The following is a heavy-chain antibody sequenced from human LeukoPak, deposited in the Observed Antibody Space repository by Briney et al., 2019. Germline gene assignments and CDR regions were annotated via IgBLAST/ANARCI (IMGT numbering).Heavy chain of an antibody. D-gene: IGHD2-2*01. CDR3: ARIKDIVVVPAAGGDAFDI. Sequence: GESLKISCKGSGYSFTRYWIGWVRQMPGKGLEWMGNIYPGDSDTRYSPSFQGQVTISADKSISTSYLQWSSQKASDTAMYYCARIKDIVVVPAAGGDAFDIWGQGTMVTVSS. V-gene: IGHV5-51*01. CDR2: IYPGDSDT. J-gene: IGHJ3*02. CDR1: GYSFTRYW.